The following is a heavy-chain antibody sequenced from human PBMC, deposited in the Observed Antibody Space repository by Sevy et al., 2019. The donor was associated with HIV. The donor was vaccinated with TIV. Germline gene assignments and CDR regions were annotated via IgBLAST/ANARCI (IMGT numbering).Heavy chain of an antibody. Sequence: SETLSLTCTVSGGSITSLYWNWIRQPPGKGLEWIANIYYNGHINYNPSLKSRITSSLDTSKNQFSLRLSSVTAADTDMYYCAGENAWGRGYSWGQGTLVTVSS. CDR1: GGSITSLY. CDR3: AGENAWGRGYS. V-gene: IGHV4-59*08. D-gene: IGHD1-26*01. J-gene: IGHJ4*02. CDR2: IYYNGHI.